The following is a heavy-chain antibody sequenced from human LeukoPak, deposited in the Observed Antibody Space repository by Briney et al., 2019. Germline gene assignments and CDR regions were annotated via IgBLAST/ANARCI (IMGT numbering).Heavy chain of an antibody. J-gene: IGHJ4*02. CDR2: ISYDGGNK. V-gene: IGHV3-30*18. Sequence: GRSLRLSCAASGFTFSSYGMPWVRQAPGKGLEWVAVISYDGGNKYYADSVKGRFTISRDNSKNTLYLQMNSLRAEDTAVYYCAKASVGASETQDYWGQGTLVTVSS. D-gene: IGHD1-26*01. CDR1: GFTFSSYG. CDR3: AKASVGASETQDY.